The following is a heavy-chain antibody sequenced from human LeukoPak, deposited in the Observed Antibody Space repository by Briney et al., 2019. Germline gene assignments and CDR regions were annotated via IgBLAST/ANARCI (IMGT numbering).Heavy chain of an antibody. Sequence: GGSLRLSCAASGFTFSSYSMNWVRQAPGTGLEWVSSISSSSFYINYADSVKGRFTISRDNAKNSLYLQMNSLRAEDTAVYYCARLSYSGDDLADYWGQGTLVTVSS. CDR2: ISSSSFYI. J-gene: IGHJ4*02. D-gene: IGHD5-12*01. CDR1: GFTFSSYS. CDR3: ARLSYSGDDLADY. V-gene: IGHV3-21*01.